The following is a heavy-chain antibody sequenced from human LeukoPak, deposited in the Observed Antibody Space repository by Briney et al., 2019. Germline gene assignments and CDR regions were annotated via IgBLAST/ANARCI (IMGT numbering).Heavy chain of an antibody. CDR3: AGLSLPYYYYYMDV. Sequence: GGSLRLSCAASGFTFSSYSMNWVRQAPGKGLEWVSYISSSSSTIYYADSVKGRFTISRDNAKNSLYLQMNSLRAEDTAVYYCAGLSLPYYYYYMDVWGKGPRLPSP. CDR1: GFTFSSYS. CDR2: ISSSSSTI. V-gene: IGHV3-48*04. D-gene: IGHD3-22*01. J-gene: IGHJ6*03.